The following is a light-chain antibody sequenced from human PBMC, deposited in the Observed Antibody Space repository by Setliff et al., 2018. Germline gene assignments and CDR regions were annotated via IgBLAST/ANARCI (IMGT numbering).Light chain of an antibody. Sequence: QSALTQPPSASGPPGQSVTISCTGTSSDVGGYNYVSWYQQHPGKAPKLMIYEVTKRPSGVPDRFSGSKSGNTASLTVSGLQAEDEADYYCSSYVGSNSYVFGTGTKVTVL. V-gene: IGLV2-8*01. CDR2: EVT. CDR3: SSYVGSNSYV. CDR1: SSDVGGYNY. J-gene: IGLJ1*01.